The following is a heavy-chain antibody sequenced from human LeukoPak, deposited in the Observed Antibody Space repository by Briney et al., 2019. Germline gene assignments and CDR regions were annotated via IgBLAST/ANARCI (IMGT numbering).Heavy chain of an antibody. CDR2: ISWNSGSI. Sequence: GGSLRLSCAASGFTFDDYAMHWVRQAPGKGLEWVSGISWNSGSIGYADSVKGRFTISRDNAKNSLYLQMNSLRAEDTALYYCAKDGSAVAWRIDYWGQGTLVTVSS. J-gene: IGHJ4*02. CDR3: AKDGSAVAWRIDY. D-gene: IGHD6-19*01. V-gene: IGHV3-9*01. CDR1: GFTFDDYA.